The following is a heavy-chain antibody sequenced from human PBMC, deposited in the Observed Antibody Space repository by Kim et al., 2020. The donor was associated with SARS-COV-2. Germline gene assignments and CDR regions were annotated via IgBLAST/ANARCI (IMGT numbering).Heavy chain of an antibody. J-gene: IGHJ4*02. CDR3: ARGRFRDFWSGPTDY. CDR1: GGSISSYY. Sequence: SETLSLTCTVSGGSISSYYWSWIRQPPGKGLEWIGYIYYSGSTNYNPSLKSRVTISVDTSKNQFSLKLSSVTAADTAVYYCARGRFRDFWSGPTDYWGQG. D-gene: IGHD3-3*01. V-gene: IGHV4-59*13. CDR2: IYYSGST.